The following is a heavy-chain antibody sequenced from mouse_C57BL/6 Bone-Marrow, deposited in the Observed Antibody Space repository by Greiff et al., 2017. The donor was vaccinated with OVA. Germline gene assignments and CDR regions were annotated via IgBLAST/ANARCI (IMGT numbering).Heavy chain of an antibody. V-gene: IGHV5-4*01. D-gene: IGHD6-2*01. J-gene: IGHJ2*01. CDR3: ARDLSHY. CDR1: GFTFSSYA. CDR2: ISDGGSYT. Sequence: EVHLVESGGGLVKPGGSLKLSCAASGFTFSSYAMSWVRQTPEKRLEWVATISDGGSYTYYPDNVKGRFTISRDNAKNNLYLQMSHLKSEDTAMYYCARDLSHYWGQGTTLTVSS.